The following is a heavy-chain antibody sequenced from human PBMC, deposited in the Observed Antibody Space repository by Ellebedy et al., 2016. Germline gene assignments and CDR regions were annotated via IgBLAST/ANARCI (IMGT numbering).Heavy chain of an antibody. J-gene: IGHJ3*02. Sequence: GGSLRLSCAASGFTFSSYSMNWVRQAPGKGLEWVSSISSSSSYIYYADSVKGRFTISRDNAKNSLYLQMNSLRAEDTAVYYCASQRSGLGAFDIWGQGTMVTVSS. V-gene: IGHV3-21*01. D-gene: IGHD3/OR15-3a*01. CDR1: GFTFSSYS. CDR3: ASQRSGLGAFDI. CDR2: ISSSSSYI.